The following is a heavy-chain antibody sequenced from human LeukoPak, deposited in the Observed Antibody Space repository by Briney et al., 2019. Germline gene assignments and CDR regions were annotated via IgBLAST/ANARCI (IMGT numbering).Heavy chain of an antibody. Sequence: SETLSLTCTVSGGSISNYYWSWIRQPPGQGHHWIGFVYYTGESNYNPSLKRQVSISLSTSNNQISLPLNPLTAADPAVYYCARAGTSYGTGSYFDYWGQGTLVTVSS. D-gene: IGHD5-18*01. J-gene: IGHJ4*02. V-gene: IGHV4-59*01. CDR2: VYYTGES. CDR3: ARAGTSYGTGSYFDY. CDR1: GGSISNYY.